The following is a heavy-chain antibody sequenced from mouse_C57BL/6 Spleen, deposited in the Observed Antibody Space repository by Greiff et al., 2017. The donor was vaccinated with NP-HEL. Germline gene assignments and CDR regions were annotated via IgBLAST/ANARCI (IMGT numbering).Heavy chain of an antibody. CDR3: ARGRLPYYFDY. CDR2: IYPRSGNT. V-gene: IGHV1-81*01. Sequence: QVQLKQSGAELARPGASVKLSCKASGYTFTSYGISWVKQRTGQGLEWIGEIYPRSGNTYYNEKFKGKATLTADKSSSTAYMELRSLTSEDSAVYFCARGRLPYYFDYWGQGTTLTVSS. J-gene: IGHJ2*01. CDR1: GYTFTSYG. D-gene: IGHD2-4*01.